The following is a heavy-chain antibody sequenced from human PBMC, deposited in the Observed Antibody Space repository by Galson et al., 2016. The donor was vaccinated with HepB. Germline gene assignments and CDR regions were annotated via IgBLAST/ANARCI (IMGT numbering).Heavy chain of an antibody. V-gene: IGHV1-8*01. CDR2: MNPNGIDM. D-gene: IGHD5-24*01. CDR1: GYTFSSLD. Sequence: SVKVSCKASGYTFSSLDINWVRQAPGQGLEWMGWMNPNGIDMDYAEEFRDSFTMTRDTSISTDYMALSSLRSEDTAVYHCARGILQGFDYWGQGTLITVSS. CDR3: ARGILQGFDY. J-gene: IGHJ4*02.